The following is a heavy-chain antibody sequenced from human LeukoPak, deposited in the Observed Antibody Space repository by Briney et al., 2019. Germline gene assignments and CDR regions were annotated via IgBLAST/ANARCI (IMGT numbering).Heavy chain of an antibody. Sequence: GGSLRLSCAASGFTFSSYEMNWVRQAPGKGLEWVSYISSSGSTIYYADSVKGRFTISRDNAKNSLYLQMNSLRAEDTAVYYCAREGRQVGATGFDYWGQGTLVTVSS. V-gene: IGHV3-48*03. D-gene: IGHD1-26*01. CDR2: ISSSGSTI. CDR3: AREGRQVGATGFDY. J-gene: IGHJ4*02. CDR1: GFTFSSYE.